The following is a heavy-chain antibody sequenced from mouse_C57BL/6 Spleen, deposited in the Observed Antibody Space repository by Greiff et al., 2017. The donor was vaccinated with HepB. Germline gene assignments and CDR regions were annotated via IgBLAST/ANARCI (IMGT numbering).Heavy chain of an antibody. Sequence: VQLQQSGAELVRPGASVKLSCTASGFNIKDYYMHWVKQRPDQGLEWIGRIDPEDGDTEYAPKFQGKATMTADTSSNTAYLQLSSLTSEDTAVYYCTTKFYDLPLFAYWGQGTLVTVSA. CDR3: TTKFYDLPLFAY. D-gene: IGHD2-3*01. J-gene: IGHJ3*01. CDR2: IDPEDGDT. V-gene: IGHV14-1*01. CDR1: GFNIKDYY.